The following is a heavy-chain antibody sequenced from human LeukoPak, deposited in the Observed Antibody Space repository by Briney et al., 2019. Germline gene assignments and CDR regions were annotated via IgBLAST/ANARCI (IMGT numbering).Heavy chain of an antibody. Sequence: GGSLRLSCAASGFTVSSSSMNWVRLGPGKGLEWVSVISSDGNTYYADSAKGRFTISRDNSRNTLSLQMHGLRADDTAVYYCARGQEQFSSPWQWGPRRKNFYYYGMDVWGQGTTVTVSS. CDR3: ARGQEQFSSPWQWGPRRKNFYYYGMDV. V-gene: IGHV3-66*01. D-gene: IGHD6-19*01. J-gene: IGHJ6*02. CDR2: ISSDGNT. CDR1: GFTVSSSS.